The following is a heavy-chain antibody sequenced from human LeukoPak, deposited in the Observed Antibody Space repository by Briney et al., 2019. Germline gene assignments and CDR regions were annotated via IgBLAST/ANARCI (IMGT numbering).Heavy chain of an antibody. J-gene: IGHJ4*02. CDR3: AGAYDSSGYYGGDY. CDR1: GGSFSGYY. D-gene: IGHD3-22*01. CDR2: INHSGST. Sequence: SETLSLTCAVYGGSFSGYYWSWIRQPPGKGLEWIGEINHSGSTNYNPSLKSRVTISVDTSKNQFSLKLSSVTAADTAVYYCAGAYDSSGYYGGDYWGQGTLVTVSS. V-gene: IGHV4-34*01.